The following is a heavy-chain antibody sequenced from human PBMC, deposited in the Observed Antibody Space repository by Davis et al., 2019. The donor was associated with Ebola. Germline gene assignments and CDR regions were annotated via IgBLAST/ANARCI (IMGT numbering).Heavy chain of an antibody. J-gene: IGHJ3*02. CDR2: MSGSGDSV. D-gene: IGHD3-22*01. V-gene: IGHV3-23*01. CDR1: GFTFSNYA. Sequence: GESLKISCAASGFTFSNYAMSWVRQAPGKGLEWVSDMSGSGDSVYYADSVKGRFTISRDNSKNTLYLQMNSLRVDDTAVYYCAKSDDSSGYYYAENAFDIWGQGTLVTVSS. CDR3: AKSDDSSGYYYAENAFDI.